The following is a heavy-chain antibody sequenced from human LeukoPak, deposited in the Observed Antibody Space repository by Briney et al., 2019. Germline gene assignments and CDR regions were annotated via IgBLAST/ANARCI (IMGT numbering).Heavy chain of an antibody. Sequence: SATLSLTCTVSGGSISSSRYYWGWIRQPPGKGLEWIGTIYYSGTTYYTPSLKSRVTISVDTSKNQFSLKLSSVTATDTAVYYCARRGSGSRGDFDYWGQGTLVTVSS. J-gene: IGHJ4*02. CDR3: ARRGSGSRGDFDY. V-gene: IGHV4-39*01. CDR1: GGSISSSRYY. CDR2: IYYSGTT. D-gene: IGHD2-15*01.